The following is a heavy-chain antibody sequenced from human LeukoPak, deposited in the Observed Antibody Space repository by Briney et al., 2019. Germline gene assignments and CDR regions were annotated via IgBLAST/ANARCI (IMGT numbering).Heavy chain of an antibody. Sequence: GGSLRLSCAASGFTFSSYGMHWVRQAPGKGLEWVAVISYDGSNKYYADSVKGRFTISRDNSKNTLYLQMNSLRAEDTAVYYCAKDGSGSYLEGYSDYWGQGTLVTVSS. D-gene: IGHD3-10*01. V-gene: IGHV3-30*18. CDR2: ISYDGSNK. CDR3: AKDGSGSYLEGYSDY. CDR1: GFTFSSYG. J-gene: IGHJ4*02.